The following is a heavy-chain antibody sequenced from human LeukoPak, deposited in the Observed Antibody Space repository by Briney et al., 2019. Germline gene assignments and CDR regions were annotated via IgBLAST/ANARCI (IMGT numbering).Heavy chain of an antibody. Sequence: PGGSLRLSCAASGFTFSSYGMHWVRQAPGKGLEWVAFIRSDGSYKYYADSVKGRFTISRDNSKNTLYLQMNSLKTEDTAVHYCAKEINIYCRGDCPHDYWGQGTLVTVSS. CDR2: IRSDGSYK. CDR3: AKEINIYCRGDCPHDY. V-gene: IGHV3-30*02. D-gene: IGHD2-21*02. J-gene: IGHJ4*02. CDR1: GFTFSSYG.